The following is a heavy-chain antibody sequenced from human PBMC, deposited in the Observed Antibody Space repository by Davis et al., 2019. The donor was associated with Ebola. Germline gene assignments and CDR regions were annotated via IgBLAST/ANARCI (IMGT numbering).Heavy chain of an antibody. CDR1: GNNVSGSGTA. Sequence: HSQTLSLTCAISGNNVSGSGTAWNWIRQSPSRGLEWLGRAYYTSKWYHDYAVSMKSRITVNPDTSKNQFSLQLSSVIPEDTAVYYCARGWLRTGFDYWGQGTLVIVSS. J-gene: IGHJ4*02. D-gene: IGHD5-12*01. V-gene: IGHV6-1*01. CDR3: ARGWLRTGFDY. CDR2: AYYTSKWYH.